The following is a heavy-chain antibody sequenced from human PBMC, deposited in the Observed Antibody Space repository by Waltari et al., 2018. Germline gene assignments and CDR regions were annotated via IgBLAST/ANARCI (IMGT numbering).Heavy chain of an antibody. CDR1: GGSISSSSYY. CDR3: ARRIQAYCSSTSCRDYFDY. V-gene: IGHV4-39*01. D-gene: IGHD2-2*01. CDR2: IYYSGST. J-gene: IGHJ4*02. Sequence: QLQLQESGPGLVKPSETLSLTFTVAGGSISSSSYYWGWSRQPPGKGLEWIVSIYYSGSTYYNPSLKSRVTISVDTSKNQFSLKLSSVTAADTAVYYCARRIQAYCSSTSCRDYFDYWGQGTLVTVSS.